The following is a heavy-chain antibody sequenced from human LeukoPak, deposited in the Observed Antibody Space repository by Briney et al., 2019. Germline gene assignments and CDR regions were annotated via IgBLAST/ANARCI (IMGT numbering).Heavy chain of an antibody. Sequence: SETLSLTCTVSGGSISSYYWSWIRQPPAKRLERIGYIYHSGSTNYNPSLKSRVTITVDTSNNQFSLKLSSVTAADTAVYYCARDYGDYDFAYWGQGTLVTVSS. CDR2: IYHSGST. J-gene: IGHJ4*02. V-gene: IGHV4-59*01. CDR1: GGSISSYY. CDR3: ARDYGDYDFAY. D-gene: IGHD4-17*01.